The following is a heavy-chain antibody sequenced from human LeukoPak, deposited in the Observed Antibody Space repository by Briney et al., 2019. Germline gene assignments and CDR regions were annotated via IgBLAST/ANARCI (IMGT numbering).Heavy chain of an antibody. D-gene: IGHD6-13*01. CDR2: IWYDGSNK. J-gene: IGHJ6*02. CDR1: GFTFSSYG. V-gene: IGHV3-33*01. Sequence: GGSLRLSCAASGFTFSSYGMQWVRQAPGKGLEWVALIWYDGSNKYYVDSVKGRFTISRDSSKKTMYLQMNSLRAEDTAVYYCARAMIAAAGTGYYYGMDVWGQGTTVTVSS. CDR3: ARAMIAAAGTGYYYGMDV.